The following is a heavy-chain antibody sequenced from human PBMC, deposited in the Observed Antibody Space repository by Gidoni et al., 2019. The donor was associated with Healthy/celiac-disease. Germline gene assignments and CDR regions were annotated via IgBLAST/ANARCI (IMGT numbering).Heavy chain of an antibody. CDR2: IKQDGSEK. V-gene: IGHV3-7*01. CDR3: AREKEYWYFDL. Sequence: LVQPGGSLRLSCAASGFTFSSYLMSWVRQAPGKGLEWVANIKQDGSEKYYVDSLKGRFTISRDNAKNSLYLQLNSLRAEDTAVYYCAREKEYWYFDLWGRGTLVTVSS. CDR1: GFTFSSYL. J-gene: IGHJ2*01.